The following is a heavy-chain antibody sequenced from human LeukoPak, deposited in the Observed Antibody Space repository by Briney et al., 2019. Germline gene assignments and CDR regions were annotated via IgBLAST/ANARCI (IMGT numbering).Heavy chain of an antibody. D-gene: IGHD5-24*01. V-gene: IGHV4-34*01. J-gene: IGHJ5*02. CDR3: AKTRAGYIVA. CDR2: INHSGYT. Sequence: SETLFLTCAVSGGSLSGSFWSWIRQPRGKGLEWIGEINHSGYTNYKPSLKSRVTISVDTPKNQLSLNLTSVTAADTAFYYCAKTRAGYIVAWGQGSLVTVSS. CDR1: GGSLSGSF.